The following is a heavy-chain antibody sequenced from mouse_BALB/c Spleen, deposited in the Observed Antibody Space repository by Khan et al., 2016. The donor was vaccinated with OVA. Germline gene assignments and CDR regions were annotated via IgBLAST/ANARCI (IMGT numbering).Heavy chain of an antibody. Sequence: MQLEESGAELVKPGASVKLSCTASGFNIKDTYLHWVKQRPEQGLEWIGRIAPANGNTQYDPKFQGKATITSDTSSNTSYLQLNSLTSEDTAVDYCARPSYDPRDFEVWGAGTTVTVSS. D-gene: IGHD2-3*01. CDR1: GFNIKDTY. V-gene: IGHV14-3*02. J-gene: IGHJ1*01. CDR3: ARPSYDPRDFEV. CDR2: IAPANGNT.